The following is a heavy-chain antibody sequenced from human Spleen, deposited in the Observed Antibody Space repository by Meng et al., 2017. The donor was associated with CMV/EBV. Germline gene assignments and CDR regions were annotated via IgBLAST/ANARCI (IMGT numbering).Heavy chain of an antibody. V-gene: IGHV1-46*01. Sequence: ASVKVSCKTSGFAFGSYFIHWVRQAPGQGLEWMGIINPTDGSTTYAQRFQDRVTMTRDTFATTVYLDLTDLRSGDTAVYYCARGRGYARGTALGYWGRGTLVTVSS. CDR1: GFAFGSYF. CDR3: ARGRGYARGTALGY. D-gene: IGHD1-1*01. J-gene: IGHJ4*02. CDR2: INPTDGST.